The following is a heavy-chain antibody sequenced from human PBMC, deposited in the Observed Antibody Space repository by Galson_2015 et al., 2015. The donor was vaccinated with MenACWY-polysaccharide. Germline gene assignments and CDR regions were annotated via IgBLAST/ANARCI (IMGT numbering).Heavy chain of an antibody. D-gene: IGHD3-10*01. V-gene: IGHV3-30-3*01. J-gene: IGHJ4*02. Sequence: SLRLSCAASGFTFSSYTMHWVRQAPGKGLEWVAVVSNDGSNKYYADSVKGRFTISRDNSKSTLYLQMSSLRPEDTAVYFCARGGSTYSYGSGTYYKFDSWGQGTLVTVSS. CDR3: ARGGSTYSYGSGTYYKFDS. CDR2: VSNDGSNK. CDR1: GFTFSSYT.